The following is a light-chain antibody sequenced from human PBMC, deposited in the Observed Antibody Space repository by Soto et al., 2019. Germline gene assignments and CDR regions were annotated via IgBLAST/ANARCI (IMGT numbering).Light chain of an antibody. Sequence: DIQMTQSPSSLTASVGDRVTITCRASQSISTYLNWYQHKPGEAPKLLIPTASSLQSGVPSRFSGSGSGTDFTLTISSLQPEEFPTYYCQQSYSTPYTFGQGTKLEIK. CDR1: QSISTY. CDR3: QQSYSTPYT. J-gene: IGKJ2*01. V-gene: IGKV1-39*01. CDR2: TAS.